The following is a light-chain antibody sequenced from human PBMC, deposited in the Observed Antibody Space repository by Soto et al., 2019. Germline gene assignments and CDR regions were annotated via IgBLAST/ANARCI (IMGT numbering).Light chain of an antibody. J-gene: IGKJ4*01. CDR2: AAY. CDR3: LQSNSFPLT. V-gene: IGKV1-12*01. CDR1: QSVASW. Sequence: DIQMTQSPSSVSASVGDGVTISCRASQSVASWLAWYQQRPGKAPRLLIYAAYRLQRGVPSRFSGSESGTDFTLTISSLQPEDIATYYCLQSNSFPLTFGGGTKVEIK.